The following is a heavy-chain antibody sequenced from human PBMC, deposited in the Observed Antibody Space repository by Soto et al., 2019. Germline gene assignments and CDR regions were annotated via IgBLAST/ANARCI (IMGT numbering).Heavy chain of an antibody. CDR1: GFTFSSYG. V-gene: IGHV3-30*18. D-gene: IGHD2-2*01. CDR3: AKLDCSSTSCVYYYSGMAV. Sequence: PGGSLRLSVAACGFTFSSYGMHWVRQAPGQWLEWVAVISYDGSNKYYAYSVKGLFTISRDNSKNTLYLQMNSLRAEDTAVYHCAKLDCSSTSCVYYYSGMAVWGQGTTVTVSS. J-gene: IGHJ6*02. CDR2: ISYDGSNK.